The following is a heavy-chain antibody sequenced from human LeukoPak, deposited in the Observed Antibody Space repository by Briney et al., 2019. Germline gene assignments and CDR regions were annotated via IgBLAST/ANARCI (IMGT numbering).Heavy chain of an antibody. J-gene: IGHJ4*02. CDR2: IYYSGST. D-gene: IGHD1-7*01. V-gene: IGHV4-59*01. CDR3: ARAELPSLFDY. Sequence: SETQSLTCTVSGGSISSYYWSWIRQPPGKGLEWIGYIYYSGSTNYNPSLKSRVTISVDTSKNQFSLKLSSVTAADTAVYYCARAELPSLFDYWGQGTLVTVSS. CDR1: GGSISSYY.